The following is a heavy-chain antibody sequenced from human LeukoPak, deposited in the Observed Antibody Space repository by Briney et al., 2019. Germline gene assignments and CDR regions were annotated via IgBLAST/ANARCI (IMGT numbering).Heavy chain of an antibody. CDR2: ISWDGGST. CDR1: GFTFDDYT. D-gene: IGHD3-10*01. V-gene: IGHV3-43*01. J-gene: IGHJ6*02. Sequence: GGSLRLSCAASGFTFDDYTMHWVRQAPGKGLEWVSLISWDGGSTYYADSVKGRFTTSRDNSKNSLYLQMNSLRTEDTALYYCAKDMPYYYGSGSYMDVWGQGTTVTVSS. CDR3: AKDMPYYYGSGSYMDV.